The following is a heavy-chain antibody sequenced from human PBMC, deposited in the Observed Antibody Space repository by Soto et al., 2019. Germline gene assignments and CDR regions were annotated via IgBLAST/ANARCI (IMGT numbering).Heavy chain of an antibody. Sequence: XGTLSLTCVVSGGSITSDDWWNWARQAPGKGLEWVGETSHSGITNYNPSLKSRATISVDLSRNQSSLKLDSVTAADTAVYYCAKDHTGADAFAIWGQGIMVTVSS. J-gene: IGHJ3*02. CDR3: AKDHTGADAFAI. CDR1: GGSITSDDW. D-gene: IGHD7-27*01. CDR2: TSHSGIT. V-gene: IGHV4-4*02.